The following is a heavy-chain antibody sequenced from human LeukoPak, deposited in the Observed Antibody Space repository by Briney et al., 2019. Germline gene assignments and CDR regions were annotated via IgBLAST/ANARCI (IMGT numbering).Heavy chain of an antibody. CDR3: ARNLHIVVVNSAFDI. V-gene: IGHV3-30-3*01. D-gene: IGHD2-21*01. CDR2: ISYDGSNK. Sequence: GGSLRLSCAASGFTFSSYAMHWVRQAPGKGLEWVAVISYDGSNKYYADSAKGRFTISRDNSKNTLYLQMNSLRAEDTAVYYCARNLHIVVVNSAFDIWGQGTMVTVSS. CDR1: GFTFSSYA. J-gene: IGHJ3*02.